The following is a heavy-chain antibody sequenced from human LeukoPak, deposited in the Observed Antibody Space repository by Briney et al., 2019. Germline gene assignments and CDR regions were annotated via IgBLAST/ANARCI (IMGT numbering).Heavy chain of an antibody. J-gene: IGHJ4*02. D-gene: IGHD7-27*01. V-gene: IGHV4-59*01. CDR2: IYYSGST. CDR1: GGSFSGYY. CDR3: ARSSADWGAFDY. Sequence: SETLSLTCAVYGGSFSGYYWSWIRQPPGKGLEWIGYIYYSGSTNYNPSLKSRVTISVDTSKNQFSLKLSSVTAADTAVYYCARSSADWGAFDYWGQGTLVTVSS.